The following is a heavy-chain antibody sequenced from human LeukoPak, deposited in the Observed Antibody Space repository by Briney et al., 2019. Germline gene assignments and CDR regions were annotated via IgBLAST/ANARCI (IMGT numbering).Heavy chain of an antibody. D-gene: IGHD4-17*01. V-gene: IGHV3-33*01. CDR1: GFTFSSYG. CDR2: IWYDGSNK. Sequence: PGRSPRLSCAASGFTFSSYGMHWVRQAPGKGLEWVAVIWYDGSNKYYADSVKGRFTISRDNSKNTLYLQMSSLRAEDTAVYYCARDYGDAYFFDYWGQGTLVTVSS. CDR3: ARDYGDAYFFDY. J-gene: IGHJ4*02.